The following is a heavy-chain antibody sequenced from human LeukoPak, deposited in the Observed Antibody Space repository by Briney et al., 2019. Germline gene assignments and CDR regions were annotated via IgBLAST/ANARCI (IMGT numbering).Heavy chain of an antibody. CDR3: ARDDKRENGY. J-gene: IGHJ4*02. V-gene: IGHV1-18*01. Sequence: ASVKVSCKVSGYTLTELSMHWVRQAPGQGLEWMGWISAYNGNTNYAQKLQGRVTMTTDTSTSTAYMELRSLRSDDTAVYYCARDDKRENGYWGQGTLVTVSS. D-gene: IGHD1-1*01. CDR1: GYTLTELS. CDR2: ISAYNGNT.